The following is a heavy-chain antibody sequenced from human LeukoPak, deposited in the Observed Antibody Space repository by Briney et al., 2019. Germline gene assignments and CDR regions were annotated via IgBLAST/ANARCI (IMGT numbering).Heavy chain of an antibody. J-gene: IGHJ4*02. V-gene: IGHV7-4-1*02. CDR1: GYTFSDWP. CDR3: ASGYDTSGYLVY. D-gene: IGHD3-9*01. Sequence: GASVKVSCKASGYTFSDWPINWVRQAPGQGLEWMGWIDTNTGNPTYAQGFTGRFVFSLDTSVSTTYLQISSLKAEGTAVYYCASGYDTSGYLVYRRQGTLVTVPS. CDR2: IDTNTGNP.